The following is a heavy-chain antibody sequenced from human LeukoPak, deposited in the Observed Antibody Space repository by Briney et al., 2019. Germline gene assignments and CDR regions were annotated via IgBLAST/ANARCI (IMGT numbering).Heavy chain of an antibody. J-gene: IGHJ5*02. CDR1: GGTFSSYA. V-gene: IGHV1-69*04. D-gene: IGHD4-17*01. CDR3: ARGQFDYGDYENWFDP. CDR2: IIPILGIA. Sequence: ASVKVSCKASGGTFSSYAISWVRQAPGQGLEWMGRIIPILGIANYAQKFQGGVTITADKSTGTAYMELSSLRSEDTAVYYCARGQFDYGDYENWFDPWGQGTLVTVSS.